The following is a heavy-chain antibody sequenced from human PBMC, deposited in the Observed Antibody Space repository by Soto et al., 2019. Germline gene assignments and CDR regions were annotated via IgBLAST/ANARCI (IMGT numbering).Heavy chain of an antibody. Sequence: GGSLRLSCSASGFTFSSYAMHWVRQAPGKGLEYVSAISSNGGSTYYADSVKGRFTISRDNSKNTLYLQMSSLRAEDTAVYYCVKDREIGDIVAKIFDYWGQGTLVTVSS. D-gene: IGHD5-12*01. CDR1: GFTFSSYA. J-gene: IGHJ4*02. V-gene: IGHV3-64D*08. CDR2: ISSNGGST. CDR3: VKDREIGDIVAKIFDY.